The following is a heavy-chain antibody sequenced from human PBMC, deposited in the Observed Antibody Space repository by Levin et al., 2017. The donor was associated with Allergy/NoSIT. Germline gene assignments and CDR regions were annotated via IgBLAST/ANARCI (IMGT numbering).Heavy chain of an antibody. J-gene: IGHJ3*02. CDR2: ISWNSGSI. CDR3: AKTGTHTAFDI. CDR1: GFTFDDYA. V-gene: IGHV3-9*01. D-gene: IGHD3-10*01. Sequence: GGSLRLSCAASGFTFDDYAMHWVRQAPGKGLEWVSGISWNSGSIGYADSVKGRFTISRDNAKNSLYLQMNSLRAEDTALYYCAKTGTHTAFDIWGQGTMVTVSS.